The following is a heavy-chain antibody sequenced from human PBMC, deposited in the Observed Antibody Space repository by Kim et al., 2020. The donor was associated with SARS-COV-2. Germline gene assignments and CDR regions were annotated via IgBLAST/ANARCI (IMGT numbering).Heavy chain of an antibody. J-gene: IGHJ4*02. CDR1: GFTFSSYS. D-gene: IGHD3-10*01. V-gene: IGHV3-21*01. CDR3: ARSITMVRGVISSFDY. Sequence: GGSLRLSCAASGFTFSSYSMNWVRQAPGKGLEWVSSISSSSSYIYYADSVKGRFTISRDNAKNSLYLQMNSLRAEDTAVYYCARSITMVRGVISSFDYWGQGTLVTVSA. CDR2: ISSSSSYI.